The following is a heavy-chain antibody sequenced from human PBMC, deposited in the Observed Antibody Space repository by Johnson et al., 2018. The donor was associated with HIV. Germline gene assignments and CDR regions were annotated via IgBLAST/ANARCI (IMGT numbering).Heavy chain of an antibody. D-gene: IGHD5-18*01. CDR1: GFTFSSYA. CDR3: AKDYVDTASDDAFDI. J-gene: IGHJ3*02. CDR2: ISGSGGST. V-gene: IGHV3-23*04. Sequence: VQLVESGGGLVKPGGSLRLSCAASGFTFSSYAMSWVRQAPGKGLEWVSAISGSGGSTYYADSVTCRFTISRDNAKNSLYLQMNSLRAEDTAVYYCAKDYVDTASDDAFDIWGQGTMVTVSS.